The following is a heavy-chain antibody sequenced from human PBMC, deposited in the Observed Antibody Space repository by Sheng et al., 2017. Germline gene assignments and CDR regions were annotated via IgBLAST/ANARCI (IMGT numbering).Heavy chain of an antibody. CDR1: GGSFSGYY. D-gene: IGHD3-10*01. CDR3: ARHFRSYYHRGAFDI. CDR2: INHSGST. J-gene: IGHJ3*02. V-gene: IGHV4-34*01. Sequence: QVQLQQWGAGLLXPSETLSLTCAVYGGSFSGYYWSWIRQPPGKGLEWIGEINHSGSTNYNPSLKSRVTISVDTSKNQFSLKLSSVTAADTAVYYCARHFRSYYHRGAFDIWGQGTMVTVSS.